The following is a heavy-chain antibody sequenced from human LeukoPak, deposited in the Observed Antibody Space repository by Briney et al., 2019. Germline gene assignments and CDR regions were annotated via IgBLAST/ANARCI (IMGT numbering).Heavy chain of an antibody. CDR3: ARDSVVVPAAVYYYYMDV. D-gene: IGHD2-2*01. CDR2: ISAYNGNT. CDR1: GYTFTSYG. Sequence: GASVKVSCKASGYTFTSYGITWVRQAPGQGLEWMGWISAYNGNTNYAQKFQGRVTMTTDTSTSTAYMELRSLRSDDTAVYYCARDSVVVPAAVYYYYMDVWGKGTTVTVSS. V-gene: IGHV1-18*01. J-gene: IGHJ6*03.